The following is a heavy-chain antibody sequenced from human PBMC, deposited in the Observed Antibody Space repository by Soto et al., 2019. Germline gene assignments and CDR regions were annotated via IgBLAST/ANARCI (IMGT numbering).Heavy chain of an antibody. CDR2: IYSGGST. J-gene: IGHJ4*02. CDR3: ARYPWAADY. V-gene: IGHV3-66*01. CDR1: GFTVSTKY. Sequence: EVQLVESGGRLVQPGGSLRLSCAASGFTVSTKYMSWVSQAPGKGMEWVSVIYSGGSTFYAGSVRGRFTISRDYSKNTVNPQLNSLRAEETAVYYCARYPWAADYWGQGNPVIVSS. D-gene: IGHD3-16*01.